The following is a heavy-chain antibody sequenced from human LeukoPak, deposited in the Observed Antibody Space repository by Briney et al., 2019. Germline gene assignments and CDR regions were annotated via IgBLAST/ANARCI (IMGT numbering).Heavy chain of an antibody. CDR2: INPNSGGT. CDR1: GYTFTGYY. J-gene: IGHJ6*02. CDR3: ARSYLVVITTHYYYGMDV. D-gene: IGHD3-22*01. Sequence: GASVKVSCKASGYTFTGYYMHWVRQAPGQGLEWMGWINPNSGGTNYAQKLQGRVTMTTDTSTSTAYMELRSLRSDDTAVYYCARSYLVVITTHYYYGMDVWGQGTTVTVSS. V-gene: IGHV1-2*02.